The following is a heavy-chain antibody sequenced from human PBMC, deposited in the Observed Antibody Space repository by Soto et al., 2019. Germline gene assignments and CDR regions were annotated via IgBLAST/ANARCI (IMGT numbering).Heavy chain of an antibody. CDR3: ARRKVYSSSALNYRTRALYYFDY. D-gene: IGHD6-6*01. CDR2: INHSGST. J-gene: IGHJ4*02. Sequence: PSETLSLTCAVYGGSFSGYYWSWIRQPPGKGLEWIGEINHSGSTNYNPSLKSRVTISVDTSKNQFSLKLSSVTAADTAVYYCARRKVYSSSALNYRTRALYYFDYWGQGTLVTVSS. V-gene: IGHV4-34*01. CDR1: GGSFSGYY.